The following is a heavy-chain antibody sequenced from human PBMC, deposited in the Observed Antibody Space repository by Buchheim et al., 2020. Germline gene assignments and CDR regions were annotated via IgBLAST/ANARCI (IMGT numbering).Heavy chain of an antibody. V-gene: IGHV3-30-3*01. CDR1: GFTFSSYA. CDR2: ISYDGSNK. D-gene: IGHD1-1*01. Sequence: QVQLVESGGGVVQPGRSLRLSCAASGFTFSSYAMHWVRQAPGKGLEWVAVISYDGSNKYYADSVKGRFTISRDNSKNTLYLQMNSLRAEDTAVYYCARDANWTPVGLLDYWGQGTL. J-gene: IGHJ4*02. CDR3: ARDANWTPVGLLDY.